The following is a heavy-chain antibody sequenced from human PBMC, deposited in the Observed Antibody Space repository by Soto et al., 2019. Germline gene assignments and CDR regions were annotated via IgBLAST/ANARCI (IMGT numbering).Heavy chain of an antibody. CDR3: ARESYYGSGASVVGY. CDR2: IYYSGTT. CDR1: GGSISSGDYY. Sequence: SETLSLTCTVSGGSISSGDYYWSWIRKPPGKGLEWIGYIYYSGTTSYNPSLNSRVTISVDTSKNQFSLKLNSVTAADTAVYYCARESYYGSGASVVGYWGLGTLVTVSS. D-gene: IGHD3-10*01. J-gene: IGHJ4*02. V-gene: IGHV4-61*08.